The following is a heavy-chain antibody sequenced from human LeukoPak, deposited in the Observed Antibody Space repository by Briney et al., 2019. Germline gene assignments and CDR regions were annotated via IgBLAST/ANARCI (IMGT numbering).Heavy chain of an antibody. CDR3: ATARHYYDSNSYYPYYFDC. V-gene: IGHV3-23*01. D-gene: IGHD3-22*01. J-gene: IGHJ4*02. CDR1: GFTFSSYA. CDR2: ISGSGDNT. Sequence: GGSLRLSCAASGFTFSSYAMNWVRQAPGKGLEWISSISGSGDNTYYADSVKGRLTISRDNSKNTLYLPMNSLRAEDTAVYYCATARHYYDSNSYYPYYFDCWSQGTLVTVSS.